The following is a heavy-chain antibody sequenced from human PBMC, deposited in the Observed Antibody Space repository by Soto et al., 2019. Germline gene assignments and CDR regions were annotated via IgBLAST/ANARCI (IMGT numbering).Heavy chain of an antibody. CDR2: ISGSGGST. Sequence: EVQLLESGGGLVQPGGSLRLSCAASGFTFSSYAMSWVRQAPGKGLEWVSAISGSGGSTYYADSVKGRFTISRDNSKNTLYLQMNSLRAEDTAVYYCAKDQGTIWFGEFNYYYYGMDVWGQGTTVTVSS. J-gene: IGHJ6*02. D-gene: IGHD3-10*01. V-gene: IGHV3-23*01. CDR3: AKDQGTIWFGEFNYYYYGMDV. CDR1: GFTFSSYA.